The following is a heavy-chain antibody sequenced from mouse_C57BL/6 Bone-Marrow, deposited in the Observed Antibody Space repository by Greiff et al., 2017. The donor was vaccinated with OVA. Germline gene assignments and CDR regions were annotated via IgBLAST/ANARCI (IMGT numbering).Heavy chain of an antibody. CDR3: ARGGGYYGSSAWFAY. Sequence: QVHVKQSGAELARPGASVKMSCKASGYTFTSYTMHWVNQRPGQGLEWIGYINPSSGYTKYNQKFKDKATLTADKSSSTAYMQLSSLTSEDSAVYYCARGGGYYGSSAWFAYWGQGTLVTVSA. CDR2: INPSSGYT. CDR1: GYTFTSYT. D-gene: IGHD1-1*01. J-gene: IGHJ3*01. V-gene: IGHV1-4*01.